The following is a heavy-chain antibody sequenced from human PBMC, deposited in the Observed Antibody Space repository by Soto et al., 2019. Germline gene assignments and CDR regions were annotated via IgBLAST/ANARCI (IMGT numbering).Heavy chain of an antibody. J-gene: IGHJ4*02. CDR2: IDYNGVT. CDR1: GGSIYRSGYY. V-gene: IGHV4-39*01. Sequence: SETLSLTCTVSGGSIYRSGYYWGWIRQPPGRGLEWIGNIDYNGVTYSNPSLKSRVTISRDTSKNQFSLKLTSVTAADTALYYCGKVLVGATGHTDSDSWGQGIVVTVSS. CDR3: GKVLVGATGHTDSDS. D-gene: IGHD2-15*01.